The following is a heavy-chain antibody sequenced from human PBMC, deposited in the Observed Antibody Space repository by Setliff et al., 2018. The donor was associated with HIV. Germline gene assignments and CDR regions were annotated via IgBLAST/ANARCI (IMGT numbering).Heavy chain of an antibody. CDR3: ARVYYDSSGYSHDAFDI. Sequence: GGSLRLSCAASGFNFSSHTMNWIRQAPGKGLEWVSSISSTGTYIYYADSMKGRFTISRDNAKNSLYLQMNSLRAEDTAVYYCARVYYDSSGYSHDAFDIWGQGTMVTV. V-gene: IGHV3-21*01. CDR1: GFNFSSHT. J-gene: IGHJ3*02. D-gene: IGHD3-22*01. CDR2: ISSTGTYI.